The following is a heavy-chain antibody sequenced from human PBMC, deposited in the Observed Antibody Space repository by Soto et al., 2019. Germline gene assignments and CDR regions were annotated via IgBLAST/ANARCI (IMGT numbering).Heavy chain of an antibody. J-gene: IGHJ4*02. Sequence: GGSLRLSCAASGFTFSSYGMHWVRQAPGKGLEWVAVISYDGSNKYYADSVKGRFTISRDNSKNTLYLQMNSLRAEDTAVYYCAKDHIAFIAVAGTTDYWGQGTLVTVSS. CDR3: AKDHIAFIAVAGTTDY. CDR2: ISYDGSNK. CDR1: GFTFSSYG. D-gene: IGHD6-19*01. V-gene: IGHV3-30*18.